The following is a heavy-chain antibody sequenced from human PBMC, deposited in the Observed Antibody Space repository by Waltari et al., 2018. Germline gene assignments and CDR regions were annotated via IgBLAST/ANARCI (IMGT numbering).Heavy chain of an antibody. V-gene: IGHV3-21*01. J-gene: IGHJ4*02. Sequence: EVQLMESGGGLVKPGGSLRLSCEASGFTFSGYSMNWVRQAPGKGLEWVSSISGDSRFIYYADSVNGRFTISSDDAKNSLYLQMNSLRVEDTAVYYCARDRRGYFDYWGPGTLVSVSS. CDR1: GFTFSGYS. CDR3: ARDRRGYFDY. D-gene: IGHD3-16*01. CDR2: ISGDSRFI.